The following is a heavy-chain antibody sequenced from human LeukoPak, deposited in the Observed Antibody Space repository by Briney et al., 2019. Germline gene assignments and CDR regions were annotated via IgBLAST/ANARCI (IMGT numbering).Heavy chain of an antibody. J-gene: IGHJ4*02. V-gene: IGHV4-59*01. CDR2: LYDRGST. CDR3: ARGEVSTTRKGFDY. CDR1: GASINSYY. Sequence: SETLSLTCTVSGASINSYYWIWIRQPPGKGLECIGSLYDRGSTNYNPSLKSRVTISLDTSKNQYSLKLSSVTAADTAVYYCARGEVSTTRKGFDYWGQGTLVTVSS. D-gene: IGHD5/OR15-5a*01.